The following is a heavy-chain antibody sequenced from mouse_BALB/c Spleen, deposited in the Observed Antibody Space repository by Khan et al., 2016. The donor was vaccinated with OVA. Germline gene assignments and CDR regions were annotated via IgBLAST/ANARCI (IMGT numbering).Heavy chain of an antibody. CDR3: ARAFYNGAWFAY. D-gene: IGHD1-3*01. J-gene: IGHJ3*01. V-gene: IGHV2-9*02. CDR2: IWAGGST. CDR1: GFSLSNYG. Sequence: QVQLKESGPGLVAPSQTLSITCTVSGFSLSNYGVHWVRQPPGKGLEWLGVIWAGGSTNHNSALMSRLSISKDDSKRQVFLKMNSLQTDDTAMYYCARAFYNGAWFAYGGQGTLVTVSA.